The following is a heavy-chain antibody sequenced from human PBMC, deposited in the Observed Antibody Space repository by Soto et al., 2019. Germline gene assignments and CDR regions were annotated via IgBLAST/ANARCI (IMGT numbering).Heavy chain of an antibody. J-gene: IGHJ6*02. D-gene: IGHD1-26*01. V-gene: IGHV3-21*01. CDR1: GFTFISYS. CDR2: ISSSSSYI. CDR3: ARDYSGSYYGNYYYYGMDV. Sequence: GGSLRLSCAASGFTFISYSMNWVRQAPGKGLEWVSSISSSSSYIYYADSVKGRFTISRDNAKNSLYLQMNSLRAEDTAVYYCARDYSGSYYGNYYYYGMDVWGQGTTVTVSS.